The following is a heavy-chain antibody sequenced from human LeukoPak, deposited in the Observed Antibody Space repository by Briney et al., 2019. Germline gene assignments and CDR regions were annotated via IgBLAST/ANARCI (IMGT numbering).Heavy chain of an antibody. CDR3: ARDYYGSGSYNYYGMDV. V-gene: IGHV3-48*02. CDR1: GFTFSNAW. J-gene: IGHJ6*02. Sequence: GGSLRLSCAASGFTFSNAWMTWVRQAPGKGLEWVSYISSSSSTIYYADSVKGRFTVSRDNAKNSLYLQMNSLRDEDTAVYYCARDYYGSGSYNYYGMDVWGQGTTVTVSS. D-gene: IGHD3-10*01. CDR2: ISSSSSTI.